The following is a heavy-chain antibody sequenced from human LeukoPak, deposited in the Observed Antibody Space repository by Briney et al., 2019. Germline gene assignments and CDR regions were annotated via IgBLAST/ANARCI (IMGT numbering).Heavy chain of an antibody. D-gene: IGHD6-13*01. V-gene: IGHV3-23*01. CDR3: AKGLGLAAALEDFDY. CDR2: ISHSGGST. J-gene: IGHJ4*02. CDR1: GFTFSTYA. Sequence: GGSLRLSCAASGFTFSTYAMSWVRQAPGKGLEWVSVISHSGGSTYYADSVRGRFTISRDNSKNTLYLQMDSLRAEDTAVYYCAKGLGLAAALEDFDYWGQGTLVTVTS.